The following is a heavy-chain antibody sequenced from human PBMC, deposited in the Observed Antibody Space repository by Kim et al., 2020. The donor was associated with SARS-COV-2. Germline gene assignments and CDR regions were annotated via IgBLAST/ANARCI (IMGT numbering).Heavy chain of an antibody. Sequence: EGSLRLSCAASGFTFTDYFMSWIRQAPGKGLEWVAYISSSGSTIFYADSVKGRFIISRDNAMNSLSLQMNSLRAEDTALYYCARDIWYSGSEREPSWGQGTLVTVSS. CDR3: ARDIWYSGSEREPS. CDR1: GFTFTDYF. CDR2: ISSSGSTI. D-gene: IGHD6-13*01. J-gene: IGHJ5*02. V-gene: IGHV3-11*04.